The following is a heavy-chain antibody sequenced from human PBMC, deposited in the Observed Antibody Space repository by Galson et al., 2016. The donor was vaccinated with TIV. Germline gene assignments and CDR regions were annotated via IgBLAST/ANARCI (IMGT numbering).Heavy chain of an antibody. CDR1: GFTFDDYA. D-gene: IGHD1-26*01. V-gene: IGHV3-9*01. J-gene: IGHJ6*03. CDR2: INWNSGDI. CDR3: AKDGRGYYYYMDV. Sequence: SLRLSCAASGFTFDDYAMHWVRQVPGKGLEWVSGINWNSGDINYADPVKGRFTISRDNAKKSLYLQMNSLRPEDTALYYCAKDGRGYYYYMDVWGNRTTVTVSS.